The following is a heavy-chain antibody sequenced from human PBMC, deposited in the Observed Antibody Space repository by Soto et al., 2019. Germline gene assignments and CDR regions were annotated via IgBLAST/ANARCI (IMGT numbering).Heavy chain of an antibody. V-gene: IGHV3-33*01. D-gene: IGHD1-26*01. CDR2: IWYDGSNK. J-gene: IGHJ6*02. CDR3: ARGSGSYDYYYYYGMDV. CDR1: GFTFSSYG. Sequence: GGSLRLSCAASGFTFSSYGMHWVRQAPGKGLEWVAVIWYDGSNKYYADSVKGRFTISRDNSKNTLYLQMNSLRAEDTAVYYCARGSGSYDYYYYYGMDVWGQGTTVTVSS.